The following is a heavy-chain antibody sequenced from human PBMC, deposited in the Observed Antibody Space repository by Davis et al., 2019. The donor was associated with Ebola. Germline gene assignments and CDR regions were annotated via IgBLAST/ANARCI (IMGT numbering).Heavy chain of an antibody. V-gene: IGHV3-7*01. J-gene: IGHJ4*02. Sequence: GESLKISCAASGFTFSTHWMAWIRQAPGKGLEWVANINQGGNEKYYVDSVKGRFTISRDNVKNSLYLQMNSLRAEDTAVYYCATKQGDYWGQGTLVTVSS. CDR1: GFTFSTHW. CDR2: INQGGNEK. CDR3: ATKQGDY.